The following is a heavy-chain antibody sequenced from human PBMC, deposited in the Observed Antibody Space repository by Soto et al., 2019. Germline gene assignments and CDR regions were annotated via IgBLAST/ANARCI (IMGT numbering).Heavy chain of an antibody. CDR3: ARESLYYYDSSGPNWFDP. V-gene: IGHV3-33*01. CDR1: GFTFSRYG. Sequence: GGSLRLSCAASGFTFSRYGMHWVRQAPGKGLEWVAVIWYDGSNKYYADSVKGRFTISRDNSKNTLYLQMNSLRAEDTAVYYCARESLYYYDSSGPNWFDPWGQGT. CDR2: IWYDGSNK. J-gene: IGHJ5*02. D-gene: IGHD3-22*01.